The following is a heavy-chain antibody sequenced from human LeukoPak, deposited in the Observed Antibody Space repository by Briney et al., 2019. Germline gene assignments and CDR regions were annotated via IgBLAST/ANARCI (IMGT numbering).Heavy chain of an antibody. Sequence: GGSLRLSCAASGFTFSSYGMHWVRQAPGKGLEWVAFIRYDGSNKYYADSVKGRFTISRDNSKNTLYLQMNSLRAEDTAVYYCAKGDNYYGSGSLDYWGQGTLVTVSS. CDR1: GFTFSSYG. J-gene: IGHJ4*02. V-gene: IGHV3-30*02. CDR3: AKGDNYYGSGSLDY. CDR2: IRYDGSNK. D-gene: IGHD3-10*01.